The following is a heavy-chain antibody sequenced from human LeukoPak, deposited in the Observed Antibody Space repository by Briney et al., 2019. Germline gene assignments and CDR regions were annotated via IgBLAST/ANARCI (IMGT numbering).Heavy chain of an antibody. D-gene: IGHD3-10*01. CDR2: IRSRSGTT. Sequence: GGSLRLACAASVLTFSNAWMIWVRQAPGKGLEWVGRIRSRSGTTDYASPVKGRFTISRDDSANTVYLHMNSLQTEDTAVYYWDADLPSFGSGEIAFWGQGTLVTVSS. V-gene: IGHV3-15*01. CDR3: DADLPSFGSGEIAF. CDR1: VLTFSNAW. J-gene: IGHJ4*02.